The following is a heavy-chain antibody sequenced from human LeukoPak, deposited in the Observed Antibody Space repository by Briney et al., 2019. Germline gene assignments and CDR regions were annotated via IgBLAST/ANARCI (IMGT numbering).Heavy chain of an antibody. CDR1: GGTFSSYA. CDR3: ARDRYSSGWYITYY. Sequence: ASVKVSCKASGGTFSSYAISRMRQAPGQGLEWMGGIIPIFGTANYAQKFQGRVTITADESTSTAYMELSSLRSEDTAVYYCARDRYSSGWYITYYWGQGTLVTVSS. CDR2: IIPIFGTA. J-gene: IGHJ4*02. D-gene: IGHD6-19*01. V-gene: IGHV1-69*13.